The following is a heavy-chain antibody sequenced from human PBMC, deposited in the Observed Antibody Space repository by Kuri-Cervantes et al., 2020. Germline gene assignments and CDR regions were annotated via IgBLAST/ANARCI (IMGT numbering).Heavy chain of an antibody. CDR2: IYYSGST. J-gene: IGHJ6*02. CDR1: GGSISSGGYS. V-gene: IGHV4-61*08. Sequence: ESLKISCAVSGGSISSGGYSWSWIRQPPGKGLEWIGYIYYSGSTNYNPSLKSRVTISVDTSKNQFSLKLSSVTAADTAVYYCAREGYYYDGYGMDVWGQGTTVTVSS. D-gene: IGHD3-22*01. CDR3: AREGYYYDGYGMDV.